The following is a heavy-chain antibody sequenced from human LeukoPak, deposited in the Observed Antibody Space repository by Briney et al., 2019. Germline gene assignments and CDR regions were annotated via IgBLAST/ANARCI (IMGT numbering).Heavy chain of an antibody. J-gene: IGHJ4*02. CDR2: IKSKTDGGTT. V-gene: IGHV3-15*01. Sequence: GGSLRLSCSASGFTFSTYWMSWVRQAPGKGLEWVGRIKSKTDGGTTDYAAPVKGRFTISRDDSKNTLSLQMNSLKTEDTAVYYCTIYYFASGTYFDYWGQGILVIVSS. CDR3: TIYYFASGTYFDY. CDR1: GFTFSTYW. D-gene: IGHD3-10*01.